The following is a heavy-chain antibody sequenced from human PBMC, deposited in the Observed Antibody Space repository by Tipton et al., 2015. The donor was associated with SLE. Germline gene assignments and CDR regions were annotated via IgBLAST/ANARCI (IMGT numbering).Heavy chain of an antibody. CDR1: GGSITSRGSY. Sequence: TLSLTCTVSGGSITSRGSYWSWIRQHPGKGLEWIGYIYDSENTYYNPSLKSRVSISLDMSKTQFSLKLNSVTAADTALYYCAREAFIDATSTVFDSWGQGTLVTVSS. D-gene: IGHD4-11*01. CDR3: AREAFIDATSTVFDS. V-gene: IGHV4-31*03. CDR2: IYDSENT. J-gene: IGHJ4*02.